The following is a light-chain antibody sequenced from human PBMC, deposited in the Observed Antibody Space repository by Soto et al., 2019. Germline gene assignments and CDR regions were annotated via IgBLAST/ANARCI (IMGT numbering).Light chain of an antibody. CDR2: GAS. J-gene: IGKJ2*01. CDR1: QSVSSSY. CDR3: QQYGSSLYT. Sequence: EIVLTQSPGTLSLSPGERATLSCRASQSVSSSYLAWYQQKRGQAPRLLIYGASTRATDIPDRFSGSGSGPDFTLTISRLEPEDFAVYYCQQYGSSLYTFGQGTKLEIK. V-gene: IGKV3-20*01.